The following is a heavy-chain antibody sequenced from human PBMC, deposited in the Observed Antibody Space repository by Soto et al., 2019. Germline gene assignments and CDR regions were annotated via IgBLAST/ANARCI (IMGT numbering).Heavy chain of an antibody. CDR1: GESLMDHY. Sequence: QVQLQQWGAGLLKPSETLFLICAVSGESLMDHYWIWIRQSPGKGLEWTGDINQYGTTNYNPSLKSRVTRSAVTAKNQFFLRLTSVTASDTAVYYCARGAHISGVTRCFDPWGQGTLGAVSS. V-gene: IGHV4-34*01. J-gene: IGHJ5*02. D-gene: IGHD1-20*01. CDR3: ARGAHISGVTRCFDP. CDR2: INQYGTT.